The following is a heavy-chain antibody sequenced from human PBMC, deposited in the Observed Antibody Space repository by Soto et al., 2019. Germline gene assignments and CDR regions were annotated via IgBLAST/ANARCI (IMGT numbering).Heavy chain of an antibody. CDR2: IYYSGST. CDR1: CGSISSYY. V-gene: IGHV4-59*08. CDR3: ARTPVVAGTDY. D-gene: IGHD6-19*01. J-gene: IGHJ4*02. Sequence: SETLSLTCTVSCGSISSYYWSWIRQPPGKGLEWIGYIYYSGSTYYNPSLKSRVTISVDTSKNQFSLKLSSVTAADTAVYYCARTPVVAGTDYWGQGTLVTVSS.